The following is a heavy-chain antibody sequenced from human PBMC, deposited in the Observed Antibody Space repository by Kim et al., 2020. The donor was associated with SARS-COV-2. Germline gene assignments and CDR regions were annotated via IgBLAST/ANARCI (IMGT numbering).Heavy chain of an antibody. CDR3: AREGVGCFDY. CDR2: SDK. V-gene: IGHV3-7*03. D-gene: IGHD2-8*01. J-gene: IGHJ4*02. Sequence: SDKYCVDSVKCRFPRSRDNARNSTYMQMDSLRAEDTAVYYCAREGVGCFDYWGQGTLVTVSS.